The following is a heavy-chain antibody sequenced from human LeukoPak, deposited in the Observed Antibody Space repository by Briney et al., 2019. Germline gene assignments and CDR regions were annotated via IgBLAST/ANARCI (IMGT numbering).Heavy chain of an antibody. CDR1: GGSISSSSYF. Sequence: SETLSLTCSVSGGSISSSSYFWGWIRQPPGKGLEWIGSIYYSGSTYYNPPLKSRVTISVDTSKNQFSLKLSSVTAADTAVYYCARDGKGWFGELRGYYYGMDVWGQGTTVTVSS. D-gene: IGHD3-10*01. CDR3: ARDGKGWFGELRGYYYGMDV. J-gene: IGHJ6*02. CDR2: IYYSGST. V-gene: IGHV4-39*07.